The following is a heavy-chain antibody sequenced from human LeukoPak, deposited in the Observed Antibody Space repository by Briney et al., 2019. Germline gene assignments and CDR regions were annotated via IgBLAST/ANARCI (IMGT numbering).Heavy chain of an antibody. J-gene: IGHJ4*02. CDR3: AKVGSSGWYAPFDY. D-gene: IGHD6-19*01. Sequence: GGSLRLSCAASGFTFSSYSMNWVRQAPGKGLEWVSYISSSSSTIYYADSVKGRFTISRDNSKNTLYLQMNSLRAEDTAVYYCAKVGSSGWYAPFDYWGQGTLVTVSS. CDR2: ISSSSSTI. CDR1: GFTFSSYS. V-gene: IGHV3-48*01.